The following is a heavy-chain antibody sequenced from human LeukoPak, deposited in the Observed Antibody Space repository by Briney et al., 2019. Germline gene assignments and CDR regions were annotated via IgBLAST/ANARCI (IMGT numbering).Heavy chain of an antibody. D-gene: IGHD6-6*01. CDR3: VREYSSSSGRAFDI. Sequence: GGSLRLSCAASGFTFSSYWMHWVRQAPGKGLVWVSRISTDGSSTNSADSVKGRFTISRDNAKNTLYLQMNSLRAEDTAVYYCVREYSSSSGRAFDIWGHGTMVTVSP. V-gene: IGHV3-74*01. CDR1: GFTFSSYW. J-gene: IGHJ3*02. CDR2: ISTDGSST.